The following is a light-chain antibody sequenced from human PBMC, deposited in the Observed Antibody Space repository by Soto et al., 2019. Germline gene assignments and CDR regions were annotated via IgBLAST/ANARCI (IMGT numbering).Light chain of an antibody. CDR2: AAS. J-gene: IGKJ1*01. Sequence: DIQMTQSPSSLSASIGDRVSITCRASQSIGNFLNWYQQKPGKVPKLLIYAASNLHSGVPSRFSGSGSGTEFTLTISSLQPDDFATYYCQHYNSYSEAFGQGTKVELK. CDR3: QHYNSYSEA. CDR1: QSIGNF. V-gene: IGKV1-39*01.